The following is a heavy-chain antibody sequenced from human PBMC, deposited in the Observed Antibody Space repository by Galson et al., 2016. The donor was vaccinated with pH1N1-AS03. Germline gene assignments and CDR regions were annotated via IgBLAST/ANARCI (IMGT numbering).Heavy chain of an antibody. CDR2: ISAYNGNT. CDR3: AKVGGEGYNWYFYGMDV. D-gene: IGHD5-24*01. J-gene: IGHJ6*02. CDR1: GYTFTSYG. Sequence: SVKVSCKASGYTFTSYGITWVRQAPGQGLKWMGWISAYNGNTKYAQKFPGRVTMTTDTSTSTAYMELRSLRSDDTAVYYCAKVGGEGYNWYFYGMDVWGQGTTVTVSS. V-gene: IGHV1-18*01.